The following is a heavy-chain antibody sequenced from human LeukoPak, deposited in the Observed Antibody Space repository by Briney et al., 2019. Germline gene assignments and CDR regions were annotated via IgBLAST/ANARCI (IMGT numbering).Heavy chain of an antibody. CDR2: ISGSGGST. CDR1: GFTFSSYA. CDR3: ARDLVPYGDPFNAFDI. J-gene: IGHJ3*02. D-gene: IGHD4-17*01. Sequence: GGSLRLSCAASGFTFSSYAMSWVRQAPGKGLEWVSAISGSGGSTYYADSVKGRFTISRDNSKNTLYLQMNSLRADDTAVYYCARDLVPYGDPFNAFDIWGQGTMVTVSS. V-gene: IGHV3-23*01.